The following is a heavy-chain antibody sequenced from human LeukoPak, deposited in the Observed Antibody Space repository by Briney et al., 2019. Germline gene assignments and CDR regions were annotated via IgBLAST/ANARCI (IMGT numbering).Heavy chain of an antibody. Sequence: GGSLRLSCAASGFTFSTYSMNWIRQAPGKGLEWVSSISAGSNYIYYADSVKGRFTISRDNAKNSLFLQMNSLRAEDTAVYYCARGGTTVVTDYGYWGQGTLVTVSS. D-gene: IGHD4-23*01. V-gene: IGHV3-21*01. CDR3: ARGGTTVVTDYGY. J-gene: IGHJ4*02. CDR1: GFTFSTYS. CDR2: ISAGSNYI.